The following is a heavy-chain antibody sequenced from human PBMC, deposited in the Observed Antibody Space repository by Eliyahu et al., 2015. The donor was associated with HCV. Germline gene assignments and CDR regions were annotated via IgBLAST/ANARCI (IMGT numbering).Heavy chain of an antibody. D-gene: IGHD2-2*01. J-gene: IGHJ4*02. CDR3: ARMGGYQLLGQWYFDY. V-gene: IGHV5-51*01. CDR1: GYSFTXYW. Sequence: EVQLVQSGAEVKKPGESLKISCKGSGYSFTXYWIGWVRQMPGKGLEWMGIIXPGDSDTRYSPSFQGQVTISADKSISTAYLQWSSLKASDTAMYYCARMGGYQLLGQWYFDYWGQGTLVTVSS. CDR2: IXPGDSDT.